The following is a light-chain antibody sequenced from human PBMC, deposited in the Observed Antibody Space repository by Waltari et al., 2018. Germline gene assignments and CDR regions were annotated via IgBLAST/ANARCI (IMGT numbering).Light chain of an antibody. CDR3: SSYAGSVV. CDR2: GVN. V-gene: IGLV2-23*02. CDR1: SSDIGSYNV. Sequence: QSALTQPASVSGSRGQSITISCTGSSSDIGSYNVVSWYQHRPGKAPKLLIYGVNNRPSGVSNRFSGSKSGNTASLTISGLQAEDEADYYCSSYAGSVVFGGGTKLTVL. J-gene: IGLJ3*02.